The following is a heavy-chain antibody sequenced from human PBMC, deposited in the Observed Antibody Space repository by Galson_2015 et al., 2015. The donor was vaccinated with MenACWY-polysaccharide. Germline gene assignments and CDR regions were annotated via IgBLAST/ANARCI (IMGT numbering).Heavy chain of an antibody. Sequence: SVKVSCEASGHTFTSNSINWVRQAPGQGLEWMGWIYTNTGNPTYAQAFTGRFVFSSDTSVTTAYLQIDSLKAEDTAVYFCASATRYTSYYKNEALPRHKGFDSWGQGTLVTVSS. D-gene: IGHD1-26*01. CDR1: GHTFTSNS. CDR3: ASATRYTSYYKNEALPRHKGFDS. CDR2: IYTNTGNP. V-gene: IGHV7-4-1*01. J-gene: IGHJ4*02.